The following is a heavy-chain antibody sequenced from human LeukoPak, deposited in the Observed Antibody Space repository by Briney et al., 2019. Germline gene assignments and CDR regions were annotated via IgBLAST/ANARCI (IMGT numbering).Heavy chain of an antibody. CDR2: IYYSGNT. J-gene: IGHJ4*02. Sequence: SETLSLTCSVSGGSMSSRTYYWGWIRQPPGKGLEWIVTIYYSGNTHYNPSLKSRLTISIDTSRKHLSLKMRSVTAADTAVYFCARFEDGYSLDYWGQGTLVIVSS. V-gene: IGHV4-39*01. CDR1: GGSMSSRTYY. D-gene: IGHD5-24*01. CDR3: ARFEDGYSLDY.